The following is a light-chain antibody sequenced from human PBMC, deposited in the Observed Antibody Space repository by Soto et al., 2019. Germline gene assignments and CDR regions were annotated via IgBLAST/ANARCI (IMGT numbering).Light chain of an antibody. CDR3: QQYNDNWT. J-gene: IGKJ1*01. CDR2: NAS. V-gene: IGKV1-5*03. CDR1: QSISSW. Sequence: DIQMTQSPSTVSASVGDRVSITCRASQSISSWLAWYQQKPGKAPRLLIYNASNLESGVPSRFSGSGSGTEFTLTISSLQPDDSATYYCQQYNDNWTFGQGTKVDIK.